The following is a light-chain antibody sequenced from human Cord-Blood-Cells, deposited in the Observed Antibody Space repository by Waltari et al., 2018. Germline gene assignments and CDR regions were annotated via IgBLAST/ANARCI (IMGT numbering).Light chain of an antibody. V-gene: IGKV3-11*01. CDR2: DTS. CDR1: QSFSSY. CDR3: QQRSNWPPFT. J-gene: IGKJ3*01. Sequence: EIVLTQSPATLSFYQGERATISCRASQSFSSYLAWYQQKPGQAPRLLLYDTSNRATGIPARFSGSGSGTDFTLTISSLEPEDFAVYYCQQRSNWPPFTFGPGTKVDIK.